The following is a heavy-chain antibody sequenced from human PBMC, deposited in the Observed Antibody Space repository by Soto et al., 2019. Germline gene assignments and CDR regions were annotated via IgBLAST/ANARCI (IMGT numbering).Heavy chain of an antibody. D-gene: IGHD3-22*01. J-gene: IGHJ3*02. CDR3: ARGQYYYDSSGYLDAFDI. Sequence: ASVKVSCRASGYTFTSYYMHWVRQAPGQGLEWMGIINPSGGSTSYAQKFQGRVTMTRDTSTSTVYMELRSLRSEDTAVYYCARGQYYYDSSGYLDAFDIWGQGTMVTVS. CDR2: INPSGGST. CDR1: GYTFTSYY. V-gene: IGHV1-46*01.